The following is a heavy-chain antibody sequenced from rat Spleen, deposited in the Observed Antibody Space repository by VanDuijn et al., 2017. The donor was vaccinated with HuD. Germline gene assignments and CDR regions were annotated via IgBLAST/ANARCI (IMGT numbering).Heavy chain of an antibody. CDR1: GFSLTSNS. CDR3: TRSYGGYTQHWFAY. D-gene: IGHD1-11*01. V-gene: IGHV2-1*01. CDR2: IWSDGST. Sequence: LSLTCTVSGFSLTSNSVSWVRQPPGKGLEWMGAIWSDGSTDYNSGLKSRLSISRDTSESQVFLKMNSLQTDDTATYFCTRSYGGYTQHWFAYWGQGTLVPVSS. J-gene: IGHJ3*01.